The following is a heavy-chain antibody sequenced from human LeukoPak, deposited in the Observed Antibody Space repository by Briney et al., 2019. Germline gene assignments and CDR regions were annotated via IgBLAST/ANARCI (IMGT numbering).Heavy chain of an antibody. CDR2: ISYDGSNK. V-gene: IGHV3-30*18. D-gene: IGHD1-26*01. J-gene: IGHJ4*02. CDR1: GFTFSSYG. Sequence: HPGGSLRLSCAASGFTFSSYGMHWVRQAPGKGLEWVAVISYDGSNKYYADSVKGRFTISRDNSKNALYLQMNSLRAEDTAVYYCAKTRTISPGYSQLVGYFDYWGQGTLVTVSS. CDR3: AKTRTISPGYSQLVGYFDY.